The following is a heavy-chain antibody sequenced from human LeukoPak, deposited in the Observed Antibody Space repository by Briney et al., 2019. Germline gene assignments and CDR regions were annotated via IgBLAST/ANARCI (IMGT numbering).Heavy chain of an antibody. D-gene: IGHD3-3*01. V-gene: IGHV4-34*01. CDR3: ARGGYDFWSGHYTDWFDP. J-gene: IGHJ5*02. CDR1: GGSFSGYY. Sequence: SETLSLTCAVYGGSFSGYYWSWIRQPPGKGLEWVGEINHSGSTNYNPSLKSRVTISVDTSKNQFSLKPSSVTAADTAVYYCARGGYDFWSGHYTDWFDPWGQGTLVTVSS. CDR2: INHSGST.